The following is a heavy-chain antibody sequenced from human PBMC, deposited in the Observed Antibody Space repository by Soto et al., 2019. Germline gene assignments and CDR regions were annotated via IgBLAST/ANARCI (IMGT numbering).Heavy chain of an antibody. CDR3: HLPHCSSTSCYANWFDP. CDR2: IKSKTDGGTT. V-gene: IGHV3-15*07. J-gene: IGHJ5*02. Sequence: PGGSLRLSCAASGFSFRNAWMNWVRQAPGKGLEWVGRIKSKTDGGTTDYAAPVKGRFTISRDDSKNTLYLQMNSLKTEDTAVYYCHLPHCSSTSCYANWFDPWAQGTLVTVTS. D-gene: IGHD2-2*01. CDR1: GFSFRNAW.